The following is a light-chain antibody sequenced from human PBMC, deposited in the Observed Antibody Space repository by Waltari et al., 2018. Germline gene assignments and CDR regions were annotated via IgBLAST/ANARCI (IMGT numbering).Light chain of an antibody. V-gene: IGLV2-14*01. Sequence: QSALTQPASVSGSPGQSITISCTGTSSDVGGYDSVSWYQQPPGKAPKLMLYEVSNRPSGVSNRFSGSKSGNTASLTISGLQAEDEADYYCSSYTSSSTWVFGGGTKLTVL. CDR3: SSYTSSSTWV. CDR2: EVS. CDR1: SSDVGGYDS. J-gene: IGLJ3*02.